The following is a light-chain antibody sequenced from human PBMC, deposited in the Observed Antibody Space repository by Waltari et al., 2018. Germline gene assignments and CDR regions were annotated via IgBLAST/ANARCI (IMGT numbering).Light chain of an antibody. CDR3: AAWDNSLNGLYV. CDR2: SND. Sequence: QSVLTQPPSASGTPGQRITISCSGSNSNIGSNVVDWYQQLPGTAPKLVIHSNDQGPPGGPYRFSCSKSGSSASLAISGLQSEDEADYHCAAWDNSLNGLYVFGTGTIVTVL. J-gene: IGLJ1*01. CDR1: NSNIGSNV. V-gene: IGLV1-44*01.